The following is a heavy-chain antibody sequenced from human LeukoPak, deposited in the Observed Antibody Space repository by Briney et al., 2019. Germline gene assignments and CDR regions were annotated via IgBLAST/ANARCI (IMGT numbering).Heavy chain of an antibody. Sequence: GGSLRLSCAASGFTFSSYGMHWVRQTPGKGLEWVAGISYDGSNKYYADSVKGRFTISRDNSKNTLHLQMNSLRAEDSAVYYCAKEDPAVTTGLHFWGQGTLVTVSS. V-gene: IGHV3-30*18. CDR3: AKEDPAVTTGLHF. CDR1: GFTFSSYG. CDR2: ISYDGSNK. J-gene: IGHJ4*02. D-gene: IGHD4-17*01.